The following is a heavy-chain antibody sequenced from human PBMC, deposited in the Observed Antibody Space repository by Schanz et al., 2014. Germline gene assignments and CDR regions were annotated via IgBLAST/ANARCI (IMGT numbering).Heavy chain of an antibody. Sequence: VQLLESGGGLVQPGGSLRLSCAASGFTFSSYGMHWVRQAPGKGLEWVALISNDGSIKYYADSVKGRFTISRDNSKNTLYLQMNSLRAEDTAVYYCAKDPSHGDYDYYFDYWGQGTLVTVSS. J-gene: IGHJ4*02. CDR2: ISNDGSIK. D-gene: IGHD3-22*01. CDR3: AKDPSHGDYDYYFDY. V-gene: IGHV3-30*18. CDR1: GFTFSSYG.